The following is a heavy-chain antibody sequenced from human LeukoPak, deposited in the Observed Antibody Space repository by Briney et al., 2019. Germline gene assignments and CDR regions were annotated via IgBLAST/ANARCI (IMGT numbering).Heavy chain of an antibody. Sequence: SETLSLTCTVSGGSISSSSYYWGWIRQPPGKGLEWIGTIYYSGSTYYNPSLQSRVTISADTPKNQFSLKLSSVTAADTAVYYCARGTAVAGTGGGDYWGQGTLVTVSS. D-gene: IGHD6-19*01. V-gene: IGHV4-39*01. CDR2: IYYSGST. CDR1: GGSISSSSYY. J-gene: IGHJ4*02. CDR3: ARGTAVAGTGGGDY.